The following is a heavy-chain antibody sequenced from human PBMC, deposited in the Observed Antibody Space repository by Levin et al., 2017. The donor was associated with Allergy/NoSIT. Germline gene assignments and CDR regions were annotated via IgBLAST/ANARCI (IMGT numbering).Heavy chain of an antibody. CDR2: INPNSGDT. CDR3: ARVRSTWYEDAFDL. J-gene: IGHJ3*01. CDR1: GYTFTGYN. V-gene: IGHV1-2*06. Sequence: GESLKISCKASGYTFTGYNLHWVRQAPGPGLEWMGRINPNSGDTDYAQNFQGRVTMTRDTSISTAYMELSRLTSDDTAVYYCARVRSTWYEDAFDLWAQGTMVTVS. D-gene: IGHD6-13*01.